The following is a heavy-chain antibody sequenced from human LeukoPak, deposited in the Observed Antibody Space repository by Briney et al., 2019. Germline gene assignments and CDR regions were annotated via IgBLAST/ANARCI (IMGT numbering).Heavy chain of an antibody. CDR3: ARVPTRCGGDCYYFDY. CDR2: MYHTGST. D-gene: IGHD2-21*02. Sequence: PSETLSLTCAVSDGSISSGGYSWSWIRQPPGKGLEWIGYMYHTGSTYYNPSLKSRVTISVDKSKNQFSLKLTSVTAADTAVYYCARVPTRCGGDCYYFDYWGQGTLVTVSS. J-gene: IGHJ4*02. CDR1: DGSISSGGYS. V-gene: IGHV4-30-2*01.